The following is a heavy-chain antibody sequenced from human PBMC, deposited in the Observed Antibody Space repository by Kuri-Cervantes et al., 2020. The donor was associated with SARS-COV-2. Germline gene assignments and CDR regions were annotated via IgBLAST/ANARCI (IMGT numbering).Heavy chain of an antibody. CDR3: ARDRNTMIVVIINIYY. CDR1: GFSFSHSA. CDR2: VSYDGSNK. Sequence: GGSLRVCCAASGFSFSHSAMHWIRQAPVKGLEWVAIVSYDGSNKYYAYSVKGRFTISIDNSKNTLYLQMDSLRTEDTAVYYCARDRNTMIVVIINIYYWCQGSLVTVSS. J-gene: IGHJ4*02. D-gene: IGHD3-22*01. V-gene: IGHV3-30-3*01.